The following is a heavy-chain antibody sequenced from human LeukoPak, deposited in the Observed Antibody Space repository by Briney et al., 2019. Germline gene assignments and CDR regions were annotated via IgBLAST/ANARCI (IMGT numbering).Heavy chain of an antibody. Sequence: ASVKVSCKVSGYTLTDLSMHWVRQAPGKGLEWMGGFDPEGGETIYAQKFQGRVTMTEDTSTDTAYMELSSLRSEDTAVYYCATVLGAAAGTHYYYYGMDVWGQGTTVTVSS. CDR1: GYTLTDLS. V-gene: IGHV1-24*01. J-gene: IGHJ6*02. CDR3: ATVLGAAAGTHYYYYGMDV. D-gene: IGHD6-13*01. CDR2: FDPEGGET.